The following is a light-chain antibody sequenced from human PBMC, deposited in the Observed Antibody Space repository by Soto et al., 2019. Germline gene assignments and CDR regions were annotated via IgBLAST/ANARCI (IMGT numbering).Light chain of an antibody. CDR2: GAS. V-gene: IGKV3-15*01. J-gene: IGKJ1*01. CDR3: PQYNNWPPWT. CDR1: QSVSSN. Sequence: MMMTQSPATLSVSPVERATLSCRSSQSVSSNLAWYQQKPGQAPRLLIYGASTRATGIPARFSGSGSGTEFTLTISSLQSEDFAVYYCPQYNNWPPWTFGQGTKVDIK.